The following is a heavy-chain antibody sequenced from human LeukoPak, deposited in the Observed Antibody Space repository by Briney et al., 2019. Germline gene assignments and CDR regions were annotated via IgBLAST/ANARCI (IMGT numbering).Heavy chain of an antibody. V-gene: IGHV3-74*01. CDR3: VRGGAINSYGSDY. CDR2: VNSDGSST. D-gene: IGHD3-10*01. Sequence: GGSLRLSCAASGFTFSNYWMHWVRQAPGKELVWVSRVNSDGSSTTYADSVKGRFTISRDNAKNTLYLQMNSLRAEDTAVYYCVRGGAINSYGSDYWGQGTLVTVSS. J-gene: IGHJ4*02. CDR1: GFTFSNYW.